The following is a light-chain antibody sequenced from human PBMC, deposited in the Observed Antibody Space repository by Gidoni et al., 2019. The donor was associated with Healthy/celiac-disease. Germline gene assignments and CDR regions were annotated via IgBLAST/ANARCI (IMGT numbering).Light chain of an antibody. Sequence: QSSLTQPASLSGSPGQSITIPCTGTSSDVGGYNYVSWYQQHPGKAPKLMIYEVSNRPSGVSNRFSGSKSGNTASLTISGLQAEDEADYYCSSYTSSSTLVFGTGTKVTVL. CDR2: EVS. J-gene: IGLJ1*01. CDR3: SSYTSSSTLV. V-gene: IGLV2-14*01. CDR1: SSDVGGYNY.